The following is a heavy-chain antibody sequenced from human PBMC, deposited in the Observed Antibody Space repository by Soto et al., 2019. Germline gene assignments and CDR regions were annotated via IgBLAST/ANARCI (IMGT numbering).Heavy chain of an antibody. J-gene: IGHJ6*02. CDR2: ISSSGSII. CDR3: ARQKAWTGEWLSLYAPGMDV. D-gene: IGHD3-22*01. Sequence: QVQLVESGGGLVKPGGSLRLSCAASGFTFSDYYMSWIRQAPGKGLEWVSYISSSGSIIYYADSVKGRFTISRDNAKNSLDLQMNSRRAEDTAVYYCARQKAWTGEWLSLYAPGMDVWGQGTTVTVSS. CDR1: GFTFSDYY. V-gene: IGHV3-11*01.